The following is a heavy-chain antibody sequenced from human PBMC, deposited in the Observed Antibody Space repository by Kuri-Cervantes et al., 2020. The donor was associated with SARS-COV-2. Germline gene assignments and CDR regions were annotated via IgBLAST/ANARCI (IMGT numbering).Heavy chain of an antibody. CDR3: ARGFIDIVVVPAAPGRHFDY. J-gene: IGHJ4*02. CDR1: GYTFTSYY. V-gene: IGHV1-46*03. D-gene: IGHD2-2*01. Sequence: KISCKGSGYTFTSYYMHWVRQAPGQGLEWMGIINPSGGSTSYAQKFQGRVTMTRDTSTSTVYMELSSLRSEDTAVYYCARGFIDIVVVPAAPGRHFDYWGQGTLVTVSS. CDR2: INPSGGST.